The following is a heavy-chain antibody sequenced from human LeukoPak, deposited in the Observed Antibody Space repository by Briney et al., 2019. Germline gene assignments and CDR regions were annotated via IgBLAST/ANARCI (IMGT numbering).Heavy chain of an antibody. CDR2: ISGDGSDT. V-gene: IGHV3-74*01. D-gene: IGHD1-14*01. Sequence: PGGSLRLSCAASGFTFSGYWMHWARQSPGKGLAWVSCISGDGSDTRYADSVKGRFTISRDNAKNTLYLQMNSLRVEDTAVYYCARDPRNKGFDPWGQGTLVTVSS. CDR1: GFTFSGYW. J-gene: IGHJ5*02. CDR3: ARDPRNKGFDP.